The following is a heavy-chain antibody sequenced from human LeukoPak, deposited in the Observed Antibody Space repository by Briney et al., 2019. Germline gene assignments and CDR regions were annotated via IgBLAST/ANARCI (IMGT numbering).Heavy chain of an antibody. CDR3: ARDRSPDYYGSGSTANWFDP. Sequence: GGSLRLSCAASGFTFSSYSMNWVRQAPGKGLEWVSSISSSSSYIYYADSVKGRFTISGDNAKNSLYLQMNSLRAEDTAVYYCARDRSPDYYGSGSTANWFDPWGQGTLVTVSS. D-gene: IGHD3-10*01. CDR1: GFTFSSYS. CDR2: ISSSSSYI. V-gene: IGHV3-21*01. J-gene: IGHJ5*02.